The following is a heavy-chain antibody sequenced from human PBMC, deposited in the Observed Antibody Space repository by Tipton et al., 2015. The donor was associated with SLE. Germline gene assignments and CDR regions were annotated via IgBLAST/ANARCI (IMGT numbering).Heavy chain of an antibody. CDR3: ARSSGGSLNYFDY. CDR2: ISYHGSNK. CDR1: GFTFSNYA. Sequence: SLRLSCTASGFTFSNYAMHWVRQAPGKGLEWVTAISYHGSNKYYADSVKGRFTISRDSSKNTLYLQMNSLRVEDTAVYYCARSSGGSLNYFDYWGQGTLVTVSS. J-gene: IGHJ4*02. V-gene: IGHV3-30*03. D-gene: IGHD2-15*01.